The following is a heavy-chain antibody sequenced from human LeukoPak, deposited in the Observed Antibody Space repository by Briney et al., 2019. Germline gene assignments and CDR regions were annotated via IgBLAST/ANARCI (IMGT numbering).Heavy chain of an antibody. CDR2: IFSDGTT. CDR1: GHIVSGNY. Sequence: GGSLRLSCAASGHIVSGNYMSWVRQGPGKGLEWISVIFSDGTTHYADSVKGRFTISRDNAKNSLYLQLNGLRAEDTAVYYCAGGGYSSSWSPLLTMIAPNFDYWGQGTLVTVSS. J-gene: IGHJ4*02. D-gene: IGHD6-13*01. V-gene: IGHV3-66*02. CDR3: AGGGYSSSWSPLLTMIAPNFDY.